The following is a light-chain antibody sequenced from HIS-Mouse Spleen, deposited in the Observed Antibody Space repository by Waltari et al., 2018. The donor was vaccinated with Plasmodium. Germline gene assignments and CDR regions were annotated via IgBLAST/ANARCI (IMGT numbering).Light chain of an antibody. J-gene: IGLJ3*02. CDR2: KDS. CDR1: AFPKQY. V-gene: IGLV3-25*03. Sequence: SYDLTQPPSVSVSPGQPARITCSGDAFPKQYAYWYQQKPGQAPVLGIYKDSERPSGIPERFSGSSSGTTVTLTISGVQAEDEADYYCQSADSSGTYWVFGGGTKLTVL. CDR3: QSADSSGTYWV.